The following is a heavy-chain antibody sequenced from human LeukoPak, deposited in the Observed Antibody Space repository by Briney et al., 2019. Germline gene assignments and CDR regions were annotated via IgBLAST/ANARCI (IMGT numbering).Heavy chain of an antibody. CDR3: ARGRKVRYGSGLYYMDV. Sequence: PSETLSLTCAVYGGSFSGYYWSWIRQPPGKGLEWIGEINHSGSTNYNPSLKSRVTISVDTSKNQFSLKLSSVTAADTAVYYCARGRKVRYGSGLYYMDVWGKGTTVTVSS. D-gene: IGHD3-10*01. V-gene: IGHV4-34*01. CDR2: INHSGST. J-gene: IGHJ6*03. CDR1: GGSFSGYY.